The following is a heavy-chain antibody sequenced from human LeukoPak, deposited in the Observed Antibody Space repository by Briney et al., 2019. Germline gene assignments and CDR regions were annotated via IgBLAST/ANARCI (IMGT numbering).Heavy chain of an antibody. CDR1: GFTFSSYG. V-gene: IGHV3-23*01. Sequence: PGGSLRLSCAASGFTFSSYGMSWVRQAPGKGLEWVSAISGSGGSTYYADSVRGRFTISRDNSKNTLYLQMNSLRAEDTAVYYCAKDTEEVFLDAFDTWGQGTMVTVSS. CDR2: ISGSGGST. D-gene: IGHD2-21*01. CDR3: AKDTEEVFLDAFDT. J-gene: IGHJ3*02.